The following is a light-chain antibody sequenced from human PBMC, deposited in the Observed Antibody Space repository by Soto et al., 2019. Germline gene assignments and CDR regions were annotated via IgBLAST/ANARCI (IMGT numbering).Light chain of an antibody. CDR2: GAS. CDR1: RDISNS. J-gene: IGKJ1*01. Sequence: DIQMTQSPSSVSASVGDRLTITCRASRDISNSLAWYQQTPGKAPKLLLRGASSLQRGVPARFSGGGAGTEFTLTISSLQPEDFATYYCQQTSAFPRTFGQGTKGDVK. V-gene: IGKV1-12*01. CDR3: QQTSAFPRT.